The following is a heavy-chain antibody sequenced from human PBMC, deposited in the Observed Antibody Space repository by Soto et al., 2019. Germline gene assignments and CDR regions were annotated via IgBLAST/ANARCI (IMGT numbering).Heavy chain of an antibody. J-gene: IGHJ6*02. CDR1: GFTISSYA. V-gene: IGHV3-23*01. Sequence: EVQLLESGGGLVQPGGSLRLSCAASGFTISSYAMSWVRQAPGKGLEWVSAISGSGGSTYYADSVKGRFTISRDNSKNTLYLQMNSLRAEDTAVYYCAKGTRPPPPDTAMVTGYYYYGMDVWGQGTTVTVSS. CDR2: ISGSGGST. CDR3: AKGTRPPPPDTAMVTGYYYYGMDV. D-gene: IGHD5-18*01.